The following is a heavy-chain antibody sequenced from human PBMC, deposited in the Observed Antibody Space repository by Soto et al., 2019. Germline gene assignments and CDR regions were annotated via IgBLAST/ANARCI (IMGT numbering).Heavy chain of an antibody. CDR1: GFFFDDDT. CDR2: IISVGGST. J-gene: IGHJ4*02. CDR3: EKDISREAAGIDY. D-gene: IGHD6-13*01. Sequence: GGSLRLSCAASGFFFDDDTMHWVRQPAGNLLEWVSFIISVGGSTYYADSVKDRFTIYRDNSKNSLYLQINSLRTKEPALNYCEKDISREAAGIDYWGQGTMVTVSS. V-gene: IGHV3-43*01.